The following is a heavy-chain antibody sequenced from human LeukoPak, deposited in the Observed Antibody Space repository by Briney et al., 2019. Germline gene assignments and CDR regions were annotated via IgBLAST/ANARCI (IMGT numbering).Heavy chain of an antibody. V-gene: IGHV3-48*01. D-gene: IGHD2-15*01. Sequence: GGSLRLSCAASGFTFSSYIMNWVRQAPGKGLEWVSYISSSSTIYYADSVKGRFTISRDNAKNSLYLQMNSLRAEDTAVYYCARAYCSGGTCYGYFDYWGQGALVTVSS. CDR3: ARAYCSGGTCYGYFDY. CDR1: GFTFSSYI. J-gene: IGHJ4*02. CDR2: ISSSSTI.